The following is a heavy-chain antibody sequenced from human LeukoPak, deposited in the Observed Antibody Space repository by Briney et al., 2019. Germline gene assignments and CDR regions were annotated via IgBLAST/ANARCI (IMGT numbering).Heavy chain of an antibody. V-gene: IGHV4-34*01. CDR1: GGSFSGYY. J-gene: IGHJ4*02. Sequence: SETLSLTCAVYGGSFSGYYWSWIRQPPGKGLEWIGEINHSGSNNYNPSLKSRVTISVDTSKNQFSLKLSSVSAADTAVYQCARGIRSGYRRHFDYWGQGPLVTVSS. D-gene: IGHD3-22*01. CDR2: INHSGSN. CDR3: ARGIRSGYRRHFDY.